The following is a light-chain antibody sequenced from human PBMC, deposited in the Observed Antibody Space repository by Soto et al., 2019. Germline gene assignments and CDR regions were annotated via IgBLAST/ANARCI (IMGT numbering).Light chain of an antibody. Sequence: EVVLTQSPLTLSLSPGERASLSFRASQFLSSYLAWYQQKPGQAPRLLIYGASSRATGIPDRFSGSGSGTDFTLTISRLEPEDFAVYYCQQFTGSPWTFGQGTKVDIK. CDR2: GAS. CDR1: QFLSSY. CDR3: QQFTGSPWT. V-gene: IGKV3-20*01. J-gene: IGKJ1*01.